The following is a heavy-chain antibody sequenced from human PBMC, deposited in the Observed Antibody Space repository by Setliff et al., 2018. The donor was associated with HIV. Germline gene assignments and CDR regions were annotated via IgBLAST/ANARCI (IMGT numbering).Heavy chain of an antibody. D-gene: IGHD5-12*01. CDR2: ISYDGSNK. Sequence: SLRLSCAASGFTFSSYAMHWVRQAPGKGLEWVAVISYDGSNKYYADSVKGRFTISRDNSKNTLYLQMNSLRAEDTAVYYCARGKYVSAGYDKLDYYYYGMDVWGQGTTVTVSS. CDR1: GFTFSSYA. J-gene: IGHJ6*02. CDR3: ARGKYVSAGYDKLDYYYYGMDV. V-gene: IGHV3-30*07.